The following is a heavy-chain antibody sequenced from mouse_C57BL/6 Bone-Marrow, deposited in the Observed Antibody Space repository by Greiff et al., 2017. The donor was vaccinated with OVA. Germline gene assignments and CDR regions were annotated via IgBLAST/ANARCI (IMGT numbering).Heavy chain of an antibody. CDR2: IYPRDGST. CDR3: ARYGGSSYPDYAMDD. Sequence: QVQLQQSDAELVKPGASVKISCKVSGYTFTDHTIHWLKQRPEQGLEWIGYIYPRDGSTKYNEKFKGKATLTADKSSSTAYMQLNSLTSEDSAVYFCARYGGSSYPDYAMDDWGQGTSVTVSS. J-gene: IGHJ4*01. CDR1: GYTFTDHT. D-gene: IGHD1-1*01. V-gene: IGHV1-78*01.